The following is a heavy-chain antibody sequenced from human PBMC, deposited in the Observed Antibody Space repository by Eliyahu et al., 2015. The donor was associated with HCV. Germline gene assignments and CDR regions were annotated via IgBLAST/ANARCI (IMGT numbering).Heavy chain of an antibody. CDR2: ISYDGSNK. CDR1: GFTFSSYG. V-gene: IGHV3-30*18. CDR3: AKDPLYGGNLSGFDY. J-gene: IGHJ4*02. D-gene: IGHD4-23*01. Sequence: QVQLVESGGGVVQPGRSLRLSCAASGFTFSSYGMHWVRQAPGKGLEWVTVISYDGSNKYYADSVKGRFTISRDNSKNTLYLQMNSLRAEDTAVYYCAKDPLYGGNLSGFDYWGQGTLVTVSS.